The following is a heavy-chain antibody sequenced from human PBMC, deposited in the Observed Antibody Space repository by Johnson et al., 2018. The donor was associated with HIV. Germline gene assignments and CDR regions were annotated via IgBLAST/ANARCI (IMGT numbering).Heavy chain of an antibody. V-gene: IGHV3-30*18. CDR3: AKDREWLVPTPLDAFDI. D-gene: IGHD6-19*01. J-gene: IGHJ3*02. CDR1: GFTFSSYG. CDR2: ISYDGSNK. Sequence: QVQLVESGGGVVQPGRSLRLSCAAFGFTFSSYGIHWVSLAPGKGLEWVAVISYDGSNKYYASSVQCRFTVSRDNSKNTLYLQMNSLRAEDTAVYYCAKDREWLVPTPLDAFDIWGQGTMVTVSS.